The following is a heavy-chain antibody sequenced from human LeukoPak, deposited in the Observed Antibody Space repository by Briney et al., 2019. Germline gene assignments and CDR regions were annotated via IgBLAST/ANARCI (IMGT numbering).Heavy chain of an antibody. CDR1: GFTFSTYA. Sequence: GGSLRLSCAASGFTFSTYAMSWVRQAPGKGLEWVSGISGSGDSTNYADSVKGRFTISRDNSKNTQYLQMNSLRAEDTAVYYCARESYNPFDYWGQGTLVTVSS. J-gene: IGHJ4*02. CDR2: ISGSGDST. V-gene: IGHV3-23*01. CDR3: ARESYNPFDY. D-gene: IGHD3-16*01.